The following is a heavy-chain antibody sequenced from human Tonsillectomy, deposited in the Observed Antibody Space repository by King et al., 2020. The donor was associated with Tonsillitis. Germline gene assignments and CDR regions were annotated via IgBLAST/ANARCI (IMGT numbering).Heavy chain of an antibody. CDR3: ARGRTGYSSSWFSDYYYYYMDV. CDR2: MNPNSGNT. J-gene: IGHJ6*03. Sequence: VQLVQSGAEVKKPGASVKVSCKASGYTFTSYDINWVRQATGQGLEWMGWMNPNSGNTGYAQKFQGRVTMTRNTSISTAYMELSSLRSEDTAVYYCARGRTGYSSSWFSDYYYYYMDVWGKGTTVTVSS. V-gene: IGHV1-8*01. D-gene: IGHD6-13*01. CDR1: GYTFTSYD.